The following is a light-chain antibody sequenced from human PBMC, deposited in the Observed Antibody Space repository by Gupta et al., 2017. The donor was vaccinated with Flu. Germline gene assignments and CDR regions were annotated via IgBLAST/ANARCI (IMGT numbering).Light chain of an antibody. Sequence: DIQMTQSPSSLSASVGDRVTITCRASQTISTYLNWYQQKPGKAPNLLIYTASSLQSAVPSRFSGSGSGTDFTLTISRLQPEDFATYYCQQRDSTPRTFGQGTKVEIK. V-gene: IGKV1-39*01. CDR3: QQRDSTPRT. J-gene: IGKJ1*01. CDR1: QTISTY. CDR2: TAS.